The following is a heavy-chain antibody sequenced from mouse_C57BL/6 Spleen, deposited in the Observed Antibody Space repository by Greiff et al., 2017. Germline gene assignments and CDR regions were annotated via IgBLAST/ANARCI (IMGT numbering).Heavy chain of an antibody. V-gene: IGHV7-3*01. CDR1: GFTFTDYY. Sequence: EVQRVESGGGLVQPGGSLSLSCAASGFTFTDYYMSWVRQPPGKALEWLGFIRNKANGYTTEYSASVKGRFTISRDNSQSILYLQMNALRADDSASYYCARLTPWYCDVWGTGTTVTVAS. J-gene: IGHJ1*03. CDR2: IRNKANGYTT. CDR3: ARLTPWYCDV.